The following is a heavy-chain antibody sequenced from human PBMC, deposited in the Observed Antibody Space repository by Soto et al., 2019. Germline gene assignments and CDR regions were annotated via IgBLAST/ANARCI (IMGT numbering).Heavy chain of an antibody. CDR3: ARNESSNIYGMDV. V-gene: IGHV3-21*01. CDR2: ISSSSFSI. J-gene: IGHJ6*02. CDR1: GFTFSSYS. Sequence: GGSLRLSCAASGFTFSSYSMNWVRQAPGKGLEWVSSISSSSFSINYADSVKGRFSISGDNAQNSLHLQMSNLRAEDTAVYYCARNESSNIYGMDVWGQGTTVTVS. D-gene: IGHD6-6*01.